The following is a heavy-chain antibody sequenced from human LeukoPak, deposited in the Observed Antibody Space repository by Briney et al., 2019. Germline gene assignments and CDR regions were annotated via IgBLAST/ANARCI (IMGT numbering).Heavy chain of an antibody. J-gene: IGHJ4*02. CDR1: GFTFSSYG. Sequence: LRLSCAASGFTFSSYGMHWIRQAPGKTLEWIGYVYYSGSTTYNPSLKSRLTMSVDTSKNQFSLRLSSVTAADTAVYYCARHLGSSSWYLFDYWGQGKLVTVSS. V-gene: IGHV4-59*08. CDR3: ARHLGSSSWYLFDY. D-gene: IGHD6-13*01. CDR2: VYYSGST.